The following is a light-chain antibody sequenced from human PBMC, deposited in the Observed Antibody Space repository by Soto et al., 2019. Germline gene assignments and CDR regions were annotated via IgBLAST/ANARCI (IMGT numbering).Light chain of an antibody. J-gene: IGKJ3*01. CDR3: QGLTSVPSVP. CDR2: AAS. Sequence: DIQMTQSPSSLSASVGDRVTITCRASQGIGNSLAWYQQQPGKVPKLLIYAASTLQSGVTSRFSGSGSGTDFTLTISSLQPEDVATYFCQGLTSVPSVPFGPGTKVNL. CDR1: QGIGNS. V-gene: IGKV1-27*01.